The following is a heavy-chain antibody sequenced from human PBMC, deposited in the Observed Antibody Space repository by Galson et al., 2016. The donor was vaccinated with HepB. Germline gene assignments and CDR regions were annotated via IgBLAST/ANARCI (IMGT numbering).Heavy chain of an antibody. V-gene: IGHV4-61*01. Sequence: ETLSLTCSVSGGTVGSCNYYWTWIRQPPGKGLEWIGYVYKRGTTVYNPSLKSRVTISVDTSKNLVSLNLTSITAADTAVYFCAREGAMIRRVLTPLDYWGRGILVSVSS. CDR1: GGTVGSCNYY. D-gene: IGHD3-10*01. J-gene: IGHJ4*02. CDR3: AREGAMIRRVLTPLDY. CDR2: VYKRGTT.